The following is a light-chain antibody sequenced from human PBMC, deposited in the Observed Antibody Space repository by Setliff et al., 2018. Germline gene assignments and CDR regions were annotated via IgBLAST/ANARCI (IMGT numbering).Light chain of an antibody. CDR2: GTN. CDR1: QSVSTRF. J-gene: IGKJ1*01. CDR3: HHYGNSPPIGA. Sequence: EIVLAQSPGTLSLSPGEGATLSCRASQSVSTRFLGWLQQRPGQAPKLLIFGTNNRATGVADRFSGSGSGTDFTLTISRLEPEDFAVYYCHHYGNSPPIGAFGQGTKVDIK. V-gene: IGKV3-20*01.